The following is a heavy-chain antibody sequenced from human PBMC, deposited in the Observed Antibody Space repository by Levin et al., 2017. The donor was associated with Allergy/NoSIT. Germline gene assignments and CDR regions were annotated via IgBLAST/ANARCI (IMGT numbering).Heavy chain of an antibody. V-gene: IGHV3-21*01. CDR3: ASYGAGWDYYGSGSPH. D-gene: IGHD3-10*01. J-gene: IGHJ4*02. CDR1: GFTFNTYS. CDR2: ISSDSNHI. Sequence: PGGSLRLSCAASGFTFNTYSMNWVRQAPGKGLEWVSVISSDSNHIFYADSVKGRFTISRDNARNSLYLQMSSLTADDTAVYYCASYGAGWDYYGSGSPHWGQGTLVTVSS.